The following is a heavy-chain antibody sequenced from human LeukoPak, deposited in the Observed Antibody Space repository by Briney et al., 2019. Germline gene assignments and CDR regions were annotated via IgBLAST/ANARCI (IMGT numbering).Heavy chain of an antibody. CDR3: ARDLDIVVVPAAYSDAFDI. CDR2: ISSSSTTI. D-gene: IGHD2-2*03. Sequence: GGSLRLSCAASGFTFSRYSMNWVRQAPGKGLEWVSYISSSSTTIYYADLVEGRFTISRDNAKNSLYLQMNSLRAEDTAVYYCARDLDIVVVPAAYSDAFDIWGQGTMVTVSS. V-gene: IGHV3-48*04. CDR1: GFTFSRYS. J-gene: IGHJ3*02.